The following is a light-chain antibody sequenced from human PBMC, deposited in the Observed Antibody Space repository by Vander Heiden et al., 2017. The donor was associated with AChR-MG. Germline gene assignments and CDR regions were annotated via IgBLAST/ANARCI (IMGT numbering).Light chain of an antibody. V-gene: IGLV2-14*02. CDR1: SSDVGSYNL. CDR2: EVS. Sequence: QSALTQPASVSGSPGQSITISCTGTSSDVGSYNLVSWYQQHPGKAPKLWIYEVSNRPSGVSNRFSGSKSGNTASLTISGLQAEDEADYYCSSYTSSSTRVFGGGTKLTVL. CDR3: SSYTSSSTRV. J-gene: IGLJ3*02.